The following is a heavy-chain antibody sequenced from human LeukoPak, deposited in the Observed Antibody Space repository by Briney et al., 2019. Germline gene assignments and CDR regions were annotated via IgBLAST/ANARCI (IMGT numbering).Heavy chain of an antibody. D-gene: IGHD2-2*01. CDR3: ATTLTNYCSSTSCYADH. V-gene: IGHV5-51*01. J-gene: IGHJ4*01. CDR2: IYLCDSDT. CDR1: EYTFNNYW. Sequence: GESLKISCKVAEYTFNNYWIGWVRQVPGKGLAWVGIIYLCDSDTRYRLSFQGQVTISADKSTRTAYLQWSSLKASDTAMYYCATTLTNYCSSTSCYADHWGQGTLVTVSS.